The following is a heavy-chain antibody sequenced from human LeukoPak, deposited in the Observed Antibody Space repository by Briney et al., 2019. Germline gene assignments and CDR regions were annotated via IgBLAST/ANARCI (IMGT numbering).Heavy chain of an antibody. CDR3: AREYWESVPSPITNYYYYYMDV. J-gene: IGHJ6*03. Sequence: SETLSLTCTVSGGSISSYYWSWIRQPAGKGLEWIGRIYTSGSTNYNPSLKSRVTMSVDTSKNQFSLKLSSVTAADTAVYYCAREYWESVPSPITNYYYYYMDVWGKGTTVTVSS. CDR2: IYTSGST. V-gene: IGHV4-4*07. CDR1: GGSISSYY. D-gene: IGHD2-8*02.